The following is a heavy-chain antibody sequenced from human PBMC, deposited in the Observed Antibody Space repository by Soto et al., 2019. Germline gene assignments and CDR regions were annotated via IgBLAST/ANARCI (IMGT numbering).Heavy chain of an antibody. J-gene: IGHJ6*02. Sequence: QVQLVQSGAEVKKPGSSVKVSCKSSGGSFHSHALSWVRQAPGQGLEWMGGIIPIFRTTNYAQKFQGRVTITADESTSTDHRELSSLRSEDTAVYYCARPSSSSLENTYYYAMDVWGQGTTVTVSS. V-gene: IGHV1-69*12. CDR3: ARPSSSSLENTYYYAMDV. CDR2: IIPIFRTT. CDR1: GGSFHSHA. D-gene: IGHD6-13*01.